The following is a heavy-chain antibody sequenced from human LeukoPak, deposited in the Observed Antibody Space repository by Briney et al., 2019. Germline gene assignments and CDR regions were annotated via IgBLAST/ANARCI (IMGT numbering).Heavy chain of an antibody. V-gene: IGHV4-38-2*01. CDR1: GSSISSGYY. J-gene: IGHJ6*03. D-gene: IGHD3-10*01. CDR2: IYHSWST. CDR3: ATCGSLNYMDV. Sequence: PSETLSLTCAVSGSSISSGYYWGWIRQTPGKGLEWIGSIYHSWSTYYNPALKSRVTISVDTSKSHFSLKLSSVTAADTAVYYCATCGSLNYMDVWGKGTTVTVSS.